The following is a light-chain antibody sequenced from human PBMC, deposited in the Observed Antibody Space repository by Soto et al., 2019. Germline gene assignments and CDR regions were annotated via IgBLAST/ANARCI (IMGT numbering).Light chain of an antibody. CDR1: QSVSSSY. V-gene: IGKV3-20*01. Sequence: EIVMTQSPASLSVSPVERATLSCMASQSVSSSYLAWYQQKPGQAPRLLIYDASNRATGIPARFSGSGSGTDFTLTISRLEPEDFAVYYCQQYGSSRTFGQGTKVDIK. CDR3: QQYGSSRT. J-gene: IGKJ1*01. CDR2: DAS.